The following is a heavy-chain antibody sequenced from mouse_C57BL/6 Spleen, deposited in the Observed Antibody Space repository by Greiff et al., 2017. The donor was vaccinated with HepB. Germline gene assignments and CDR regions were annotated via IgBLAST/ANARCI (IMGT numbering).Heavy chain of an antibody. D-gene: IGHD2-3*01. CDR3: TGDGYYKAWFAY. V-gene: IGHV1-5*01. CDR2: IYPGNSDT. J-gene: IGHJ3*01. CDR1: GYTFTSYW. Sequence: VQLQQSGTVLARPGASVKMSCKTSGYTFTSYWMHWVKQRPGQGLEWIGAIYPGNSDTSYNQKFKGKAKLTAVTSASTAYMALSSLTNEDSAVYYCTGDGYYKAWFAYWGQGTLVTVSA.